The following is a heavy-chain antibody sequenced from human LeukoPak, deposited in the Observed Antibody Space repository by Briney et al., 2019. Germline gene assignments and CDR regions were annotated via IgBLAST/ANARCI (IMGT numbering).Heavy chain of an antibody. D-gene: IGHD3-16*01. CDR1: GGSISSSSYY. J-gene: IGHJ6*02. V-gene: IGHV4-39*07. Sequence: PSETLSLTCTVSGGSISSSSYYWGWIRQPPGKGLEWIGSIYYSGSTYYNPSLKSRLALSVDTSKNQFSLNLNSVTAADTAAYYCARVGVMATVNGYRYHSLDVWGQGTTVAVSS. CDR2: IYYSGST. CDR3: ARVGVMATVNGYRYHSLDV.